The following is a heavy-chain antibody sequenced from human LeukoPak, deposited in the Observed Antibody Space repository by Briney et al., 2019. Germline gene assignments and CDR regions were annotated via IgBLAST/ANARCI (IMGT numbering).Heavy chain of an antibody. D-gene: IGHD4-17*01. J-gene: IGHJ3*02. CDR1: GFTFSSYA. V-gene: IGHV3-23*01. CDR2: ISASGGST. Sequence: GGSLRLSCAASGFTFSSYAMSWVRHAPGKGLEWVSAISASGGSTYYADSVKGRFTISRDNSKNTLYLQMNSLRAEDTAVYYCAKFGDYGDYVDAFDIWGQGTMVTVSS. CDR3: AKFGDYGDYVDAFDI.